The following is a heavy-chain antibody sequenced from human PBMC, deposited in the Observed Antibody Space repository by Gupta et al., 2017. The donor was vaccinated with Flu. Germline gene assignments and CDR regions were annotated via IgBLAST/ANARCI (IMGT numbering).Heavy chain of an antibody. V-gene: IGHV3-21*01. CDR2: ISSSSSYI. Sequence: EVQLVESGGGLVKPGGSLRLSCAASGFTFSSYSMTWVRQAPGKGLEWVSSISSSSSYIYYADSVKGRFTISRDNAKNSLYLQMNSLRAEDTAVYYCAREDIVVVPAAIEGGYYGMDVWGQGTTVTVSS. J-gene: IGHJ6*02. CDR1: GFTFSSYS. D-gene: IGHD2-2*01. CDR3: AREDIVVVPAAIEGGYYGMDV.